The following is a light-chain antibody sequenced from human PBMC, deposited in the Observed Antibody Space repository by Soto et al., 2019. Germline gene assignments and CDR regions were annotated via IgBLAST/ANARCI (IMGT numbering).Light chain of an antibody. CDR2: DTS. CDR3: QQRSSWLT. Sequence: ETVSTQSPATLSLSPGERATLSCRASQSIRNFLAWYQQKPGQAPRLLIYDTSNRATGIPARFSGSGSGTDFTLTISSLEPEDCAVYYCQQRSSWLTFGGGTKVEIK. J-gene: IGKJ4*01. V-gene: IGKV3-11*01. CDR1: QSIRNF.